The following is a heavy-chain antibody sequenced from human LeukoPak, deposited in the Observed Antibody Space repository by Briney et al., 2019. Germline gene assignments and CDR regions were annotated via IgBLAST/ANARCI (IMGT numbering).Heavy chain of an antibody. CDR2: IYHSGST. CDR1: GGSISSSNW. J-gene: IGHJ5*02. V-gene: IGHV4-4*02. Sequence: SETLSLTCAVSGGSISSSNWWSWVRQPPGKGLEWIGEIYHSGSTNYNPSLKSRVTISVDKSKNQFSLKLSSVTAADTAVYYCASLRRERWSPNWFDPWGQGTLVTVSS. D-gene: IGHD4-23*01. CDR3: ASLRRERWSPNWFDP.